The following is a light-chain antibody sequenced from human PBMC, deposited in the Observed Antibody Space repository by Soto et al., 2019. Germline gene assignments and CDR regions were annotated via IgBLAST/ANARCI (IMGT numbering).Light chain of an antibody. J-gene: IGKJ1*01. CDR2: GAS. CDR3: QQYGSSPRT. V-gene: IGKV3-20*01. CDR1: QSVSSSY. Sequence: EIVLTQSPGILSLSPGERGTLSCRASQSVSSSYLAWYQQKPGQAPRLLIYGASSRATGIPDRYSGSGSGTDFTLTISRLEPEDFAVYYCQQYGSSPRTFGQGTKVDIK.